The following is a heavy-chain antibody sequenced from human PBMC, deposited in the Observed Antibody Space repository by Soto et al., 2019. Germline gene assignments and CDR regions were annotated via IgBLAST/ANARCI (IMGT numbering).Heavy chain of an antibody. D-gene: IGHD3-10*01. CDR2: INAGNGNT. Sequence: GASVKVSCKASGYTFTSYAMHWVRQAPGQRLEWMGWINAGNGNTKYSQKFQGRVTITRDTSASTAYMELRSLRSDDTAVYYCARDSGALRSCFDYWGQGTLVTVSS. V-gene: IGHV1-3*01. CDR3: ARDSGALRSCFDY. CDR1: GYTFTSYA. J-gene: IGHJ4*02.